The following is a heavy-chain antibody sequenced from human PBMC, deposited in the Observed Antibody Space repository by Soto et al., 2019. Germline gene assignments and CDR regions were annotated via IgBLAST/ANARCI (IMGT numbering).Heavy chain of an antibody. D-gene: IGHD3-10*01. CDR3: AKAEPLWFGDFLYYFDY. V-gene: IGHV3-23*01. J-gene: IGHJ4*02. CDR1: GFTFSSYA. CDR2: ISGSGGST. Sequence: PGGSLRLSCAASGFTFSSYAMSWVRQAPGKGLEWVSAISGSGGSTYYADSVKGRFTISRDNSKNTLYLQMNSLRAEDTAVYYCAKAEPLWFGDFLYYFDYWGQGTLVTVSS.